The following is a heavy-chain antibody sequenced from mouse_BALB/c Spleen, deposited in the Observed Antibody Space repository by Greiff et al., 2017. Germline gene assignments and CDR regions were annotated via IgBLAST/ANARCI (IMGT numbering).Heavy chain of an antibody. Sequence: EVNLVESGGGLVQPGGSRKLSCAASGFTFSDYGMAWVRQAPGKGPEWVAFISNLAYSIYYADTVTGRFTISRENAKNTLYLEMSSLRSEDTAMYYCARDSAMDYWGQGTSVTVSS. CDR2: ISNLAYSI. CDR1: GFTFSDYG. CDR3: ARDSAMDY. J-gene: IGHJ4*01. V-gene: IGHV5-15*02.